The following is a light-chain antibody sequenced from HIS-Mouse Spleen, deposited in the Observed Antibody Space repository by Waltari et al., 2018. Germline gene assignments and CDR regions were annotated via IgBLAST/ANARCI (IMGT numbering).Light chain of an antibody. Sequence: DIQLTQSPSFLSASVGDRVTITCRASQGISSYLAWYQQKQGKAPKLLIYAASTLQSGVPSRLSGSGSGTEFTLTISSLQPEDFATYYCQQLNSYPPTFGQGTKVEIK. CDR2: AAS. J-gene: IGKJ1*01. CDR3: QQLNSYPPT. CDR1: QGISSY. V-gene: IGKV1-9*01.